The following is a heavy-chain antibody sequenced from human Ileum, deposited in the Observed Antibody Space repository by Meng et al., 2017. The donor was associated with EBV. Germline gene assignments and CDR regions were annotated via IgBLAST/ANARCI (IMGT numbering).Heavy chain of an antibody. J-gene: IGHJ4*02. CDR1: GGCMSSYY. CDR2: IYYGGST. V-gene: IGHV4-59*08. Sequence: QGWREAAGRGLVKPWESRAPTGTGCGGCMSSYYWSGIRQPPGKGLEGMGYIYYGGSTNYNPSLKSRVTISVDTSKNQFSLNLSSVTAADTAVYYCARGGWSLDYWGQGTLVTVSS. D-gene: IGHD2-15*01. CDR3: ARGGWSLDY.